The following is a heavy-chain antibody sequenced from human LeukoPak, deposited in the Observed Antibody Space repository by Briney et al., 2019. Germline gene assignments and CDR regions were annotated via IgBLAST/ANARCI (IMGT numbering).Heavy chain of an antibody. Sequence: GGTLRLSCAASGFTFSSAWMTWVRQAPGKGLEWVGRIKGKTDGGTPDYAAPVKGRFTISRDHSEDTLYLQMNSLKTEDTAVYYCILAAAGPAYWGQGALVTVSS. D-gene: IGHD6-13*01. CDR1: GFTFSSAW. J-gene: IGHJ4*02. V-gene: IGHV3-15*01. CDR2: IKGKTDGGTP. CDR3: ILAAAGPAY.